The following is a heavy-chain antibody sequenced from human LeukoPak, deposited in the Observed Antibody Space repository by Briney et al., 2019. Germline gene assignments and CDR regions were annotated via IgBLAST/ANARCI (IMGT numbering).Heavy chain of an antibody. CDR3: ASLSVGEPMYYFDY. CDR2: ISSSGSTI. CDR1: GFTFSSYE. Sequence: GGSLRLSXAASGFTFSSYEMNWIRQAPGKGLEWVSYISSSGSTIYYADSVKGRFTISRDNAKNSLYLQMNSLRAEDTAVYYCASLSVGEPMYYFDYWGQGTLVTVSS. J-gene: IGHJ4*02. V-gene: IGHV3-48*03. D-gene: IGHD3-10*01.